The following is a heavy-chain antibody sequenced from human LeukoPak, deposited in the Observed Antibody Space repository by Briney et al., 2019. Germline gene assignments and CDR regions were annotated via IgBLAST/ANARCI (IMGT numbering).Heavy chain of an antibody. D-gene: IGHD5-12*01. CDR2: ISSSSSYI. V-gene: IGHV3-21*01. CDR1: GFTFSSYS. J-gene: IGHJ4*02. CDR3: AAIFIVATTTVSETLDY. Sequence: PGGSLRLSCAASGFTFSSYSMNWVRQAPGKGLEWVSSISSSSSYIYYADSVKGRFTISRDNAKNSLYLQMNSLRAEDTAVYYCAAIFIVATTTVSETLDYWGQGTLVTVSS.